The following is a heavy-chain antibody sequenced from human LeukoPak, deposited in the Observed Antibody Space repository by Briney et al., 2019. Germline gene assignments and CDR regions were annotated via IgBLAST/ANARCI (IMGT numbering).Heavy chain of an antibody. CDR1: GGSFSGYY. D-gene: IGHD3-10*01. V-gene: IGHV4-34*01. Sequence: SETLSLTCAVYGGSFSGYYWSWIRQPPGKGPEWIGEINHSGSTNYNPSLKSRVTISVDTSKNQFSLKLSSVTAADTAVYYCAREESPLYGSGSYYGWFDPWGQGTLVTVSS. CDR2: INHSGST. CDR3: AREESPLYGSGSYYGWFDP. J-gene: IGHJ5*02.